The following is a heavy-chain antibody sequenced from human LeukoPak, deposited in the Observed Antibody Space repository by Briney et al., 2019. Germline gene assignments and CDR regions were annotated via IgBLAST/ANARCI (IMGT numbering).Heavy chain of an antibody. CDR2: ISAYNGNT. V-gene: IGHV1-18*01. D-gene: IGHD2-2*01. J-gene: IGHJ3*02. CDR3: ARDRGVYCSSTSCYLNAFDI. CDR1: GYTFTSYG. Sequence: ASVKVSCKASGYTFTSYGISWVRQAPGQGLEWMGWISAYNGNTNYAQKLQGRVTMTTDTSTSTAYMELRSLRSDDTAVYYCARDRGVYCSSTSCYLNAFDIWGQGTMVTVSS.